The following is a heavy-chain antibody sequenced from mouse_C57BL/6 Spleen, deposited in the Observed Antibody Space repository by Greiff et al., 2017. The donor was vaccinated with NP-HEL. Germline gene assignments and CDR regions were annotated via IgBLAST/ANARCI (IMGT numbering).Heavy chain of an antibody. D-gene: IGHD3-2*02. CDR1: GYAFSSSW. Sequence: VQRVESGPELVKPGASVKISCKASGYAFSSSWMNWVKQRPGKGLEWIGRIYPGDGDTNYNGKFKGKATLTADKSSSTAYMQLSSLTSEDSAVYFCARCRNLDSSGYYYAMDYWGQGTSVTVSS. J-gene: IGHJ4*01. CDR3: ARCRNLDSSGYYYAMDY. V-gene: IGHV1-82*01. CDR2: IYPGDGDT.